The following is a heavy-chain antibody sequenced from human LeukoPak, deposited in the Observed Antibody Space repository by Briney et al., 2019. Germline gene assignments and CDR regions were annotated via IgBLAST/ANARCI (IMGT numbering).Heavy chain of an antibody. V-gene: IGHV3-30*18. Sequence: GGSLRLSCAASGFSFSSYGMHWVRQAPGEGLEWVAVISFDGSDKKYADSVKGRFTISRDNSKNTLYLQMNSLRAEDTAVYHCAKDYSYSSPRWFDVWGQGALVSVSS. CDR1: GFSFSSYG. J-gene: IGHJ5*02. CDR3: AKDYSYSSPRWFDV. D-gene: IGHD3-10*01. CDR2: ISFDGSDK.